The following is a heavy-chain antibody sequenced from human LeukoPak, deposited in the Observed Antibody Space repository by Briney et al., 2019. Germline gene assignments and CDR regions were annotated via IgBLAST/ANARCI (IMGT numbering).Heavy chain of an antibody. V-gene: IGHV3-74*01. CDR1: GFTFSSYW. CDR3: ARVPRGGGSYYVSYFDY. D-gene: IGHD1-26*01. J-gene: IGHJ4*02. Sequence: GGSLRLSCAASGFTFSSYWMHWVRQAPGKGLVWVSRINSDGSSTSYADSVKGRFTISRDNAKNTLYLQMNSLRAEDTAVYYCARVPRGGGSYYVSYFDYWGQGTLVTVSS. CDR2: INSDGSST.